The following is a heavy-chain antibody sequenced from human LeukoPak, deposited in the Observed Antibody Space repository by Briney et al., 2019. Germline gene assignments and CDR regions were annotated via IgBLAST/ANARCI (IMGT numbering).Heavy chain of an antibody. CDR2: IYYSGST. Sequence: PSETLSLTCTVSGGSISSYYWSWIRQPPGKGLEWIGYIYYSGSTNYNPSLKSRVTISVDTSKNQLSLKLSSVTAADTAVYYCARVRGDSYGHSYGMDVWGQGTTVTVSS. CDR3: ARVRGDSYGHSYGMDV. CDR1: GGSISSYY. V-gene: IGHV4-59*01. J-gene: IGHJ6*02. D-gene: IGHD5-18*01.